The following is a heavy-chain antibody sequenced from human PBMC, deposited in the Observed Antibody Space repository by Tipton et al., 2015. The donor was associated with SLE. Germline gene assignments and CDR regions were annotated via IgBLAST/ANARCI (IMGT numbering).Heavy chain of an antibody. D-gene: IGHD2-8*01. Sequence: TLSLTCTVSGGSISSYYWSWIRQPPAKGLEWIGYIFFSGTTDYNPSLKSRVTISEDTSKNQFSLKLRSVTAADTAVYYCARGMLAWRGAIIGVDVWGQGTSVNVSS. V-gene: IGHV4-59*01. CDR2: IFFSGTT. J-gene: IGHJ6*02. CDR1: GGSISSYY. CDR3: ARGMLAWRGAIIGVDV.